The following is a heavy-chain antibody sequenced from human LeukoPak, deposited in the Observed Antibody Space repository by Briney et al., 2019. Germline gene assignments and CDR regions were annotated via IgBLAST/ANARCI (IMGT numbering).Heavy chain of an antibody. CDR3: ARYSSTFGWFDP. Sequence: SETLSLTCTVSGGSISSSSHYWGWIRQPPGKGLEWIGSISYSGSTNYNPSLKSRVTISVDTSKTQFSLKLSSVTAADTAVYYCARYSSTFGWFDPWGQGTLVTVSS. D-gene: IGHD6-13*01. CDR2: ISYSGST. J-gene: IGHJ5*02. CDR1: GGSISSSSHY. V-gene: IGHV4-39*01.